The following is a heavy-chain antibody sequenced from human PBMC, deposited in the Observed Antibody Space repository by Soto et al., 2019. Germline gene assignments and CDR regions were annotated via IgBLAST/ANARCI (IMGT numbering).Heavy chain of an antibody. Sequence: SETLSLTCAVYGGSFSGYYWSWIRQPPGKGLEWIGEINHSGSTNYNPSLKSRVTISVDTSKNQFSLKLSSVTAADTAVYYCAGRTNPTTVTTSYDYWGQGTLVTVSS. J-gene: IGHJ4*02. D-gene: IGHD4-17*01. V-gene: IGHV4-34*01. CDR3: AGRTNPTTVTTSYDY. CDR1: GGSFSGYY. CDR2: INHSGST.